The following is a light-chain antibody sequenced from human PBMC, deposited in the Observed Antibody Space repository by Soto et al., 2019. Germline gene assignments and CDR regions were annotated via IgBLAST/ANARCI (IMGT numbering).Light chain of an antibody. V-gene: IGLV3-21*02. CDR3: QVWDGSDNHVV. J-gene: IGLJ2*01. Sequence: SYELTQPPSVSVAPGQTARITCGGNYIGSKSVHWYQQKPGQAPVLVVYDDSHRPSGIPERFSGSNSGDTATLTISRVEAGDEADYYCQVWDGSDNHVVFGGGTKVTVL. CDR2: DDS. CDR1: YIGSKS.